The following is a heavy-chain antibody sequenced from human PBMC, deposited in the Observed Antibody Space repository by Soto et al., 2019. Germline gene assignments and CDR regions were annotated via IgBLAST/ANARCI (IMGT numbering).Heavy chain of an antibody. CDR3: ARVFAVVLGEIDY. J-gene: IGHJ4*02. V-gene: IGHV3-48*02. D-gene: IGHD3-16*01. Sequence: PGGSLGLACAASGVSVSSYAVSGVRKAPGKGLEWVSVIVGSSGSIYYADSVKGRFTISRDNAKNSLYLQMNSLRDEDTAVYYCARVFAVVLGEIDYWGQGTLVTVSS. CDR2: IVGSSGSI. CDR1: GVSVSSYA.